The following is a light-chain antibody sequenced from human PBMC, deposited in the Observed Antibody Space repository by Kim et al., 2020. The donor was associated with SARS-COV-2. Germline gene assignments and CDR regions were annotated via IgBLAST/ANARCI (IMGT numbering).Light chain of an antibody. V-gene: IGLV1-47*01. Sequence: GQRVTYYCTGSSSNIGSNYVYWYQQRQGTAPKLLIYRNNQRPSGVPDRFSGSKSGISASLAISGLRSEDEADYYCAAWDDSLSGYVFGTGTKVTVL. CDR1: SSNIGSNY. J-gene: IGLJ1*01. CDR2: RNN. CDR3: AAWDDSLSGYV.